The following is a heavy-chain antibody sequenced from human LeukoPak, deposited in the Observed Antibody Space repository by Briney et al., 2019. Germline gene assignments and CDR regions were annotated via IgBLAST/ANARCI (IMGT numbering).Heavy chain of an antibody. J-gene: IGHJ4*02. CDR3: AREGGPYRPLDY. CDR2: VHLSGRT. V-gene: IGHV4-4*02. CDR1: GGSISTTNW. Sequence: PSGTLSLTCGVSGGSISTTNWWTWVRQPPGEGLEWIGEVHLSGRTHYNPSLESRVTMSVDMSENPISLRLTSVTAADTAVYYCAREGGPYRPLDYSGQGTLVTVSS.